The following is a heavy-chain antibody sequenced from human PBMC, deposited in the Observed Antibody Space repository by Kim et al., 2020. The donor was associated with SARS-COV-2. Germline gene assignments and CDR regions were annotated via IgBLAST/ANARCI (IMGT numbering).Heavy chain of an antibody. CDR3: ANDRTYSSSWTNWFDP. D-gene: IGHD6-13*01. J-gene: IGHJ5*02. Sequence: SVKGRFTISRDNSKNTLYLQMNSLRAEDTAVNYCANDRTYSSSWTNWFDPWGQGTLVTVSS. V-gene: IGHV3-23*01.